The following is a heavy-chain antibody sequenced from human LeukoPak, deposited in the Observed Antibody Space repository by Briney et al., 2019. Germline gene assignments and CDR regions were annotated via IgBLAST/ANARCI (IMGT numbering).Heavy chain of an antibody. CDR1: GGSISSSSYY. D-gene: IGHD5-24*01. CDR2: IYYSGST. V-gene: IGHV4-39*07. Sequence: KSSETLSLTCTVSGGSISSSSYYWGWIRQPPGKGLEWIGSIYYSGSTYYNPSLKSRVTISVDTSRNQFSLKLSSVTAADTAVYYCARVGEMATIVSYFDYWGQGTLVTVSS. CDR3: ARVGEMATIVSYFDY. J-gene: IGHJ4*02.